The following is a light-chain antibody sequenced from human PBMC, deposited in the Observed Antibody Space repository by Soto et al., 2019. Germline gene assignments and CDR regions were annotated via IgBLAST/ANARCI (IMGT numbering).Light chain of an antibody. Sequence: QSALTQPASVSGSPGQSITISCSGTTNDVGGYNYVSWCQQHPGKAPKLLIYGVTDRPSGVSSRFSGSKSGNAASLTISGLQAEDEGDYYCSSYTSSYTWVFGGGTKLTVL. V-gene: IGLV2-14*03. CDR2: GVT. CDR3: SSYTSSYTWV. CDR1: TNDVGGYNY. J-gene: IGLJ3*02.